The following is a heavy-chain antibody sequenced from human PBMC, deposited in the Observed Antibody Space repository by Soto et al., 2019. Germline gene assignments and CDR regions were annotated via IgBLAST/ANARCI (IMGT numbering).Heavy chain of an antibody. J-gene: IGHJ3*02. CDR2: IRNGATHT. CDR3: AKFFGAFDI. CDR1: GLTFRENY. Sequence: PGGSLRLSCAASGLTFRENYMSWIRQAPGKGLEWVSYIRNGATHTYYADSVKGRFTISRDDAKNSLYLQMNSLRAEDTAVYYCAKFFGAFDIWGQGIMVTVSS. V-gene: IGHV3-11*01. D-gene: IGHD3-10*01.